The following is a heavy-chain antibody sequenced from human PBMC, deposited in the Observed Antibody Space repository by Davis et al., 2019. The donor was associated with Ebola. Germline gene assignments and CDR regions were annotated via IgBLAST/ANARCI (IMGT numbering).Heavy chain of an antibody. V-gene: IGHV3-23*01. Sequence: PGGSLRLSCGASGFTFSSYAMSWVRQAPGKGLEWVSGISGNGFTTYYADSVKGRFTMSRDNSKNTLNLQMNSLRAEDTAVYYCARTRVTLSTRTFDTWGQGIPATVSS. D-gene: IGHD2/OR15-2a*01. CDR1: GFTFSSYA. J-gene: IGHJ5*02. CDR2: ISGNGFTT. CDR3: ARTRVTLSTRTFDT.